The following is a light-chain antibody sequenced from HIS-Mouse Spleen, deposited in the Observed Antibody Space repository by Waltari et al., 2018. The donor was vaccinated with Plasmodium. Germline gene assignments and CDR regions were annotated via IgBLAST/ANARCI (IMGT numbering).Light chain of an antibody. CDR3: QAWDSSTVV. Sequence: SYELTQPPSVSVSPGQTASITCSGDKLGYNYACWYQQKPGQSPVLVIYQGSKRPSGIPERFSGSNSGNTATLTISGTQAMDEADYYCQAWDSSTVVFGGGTKLTVL. J-gene: IGLJ2*01. V-gene: IGLV3-1*01. CDR2: QGS. CDR1: KLGYNY.